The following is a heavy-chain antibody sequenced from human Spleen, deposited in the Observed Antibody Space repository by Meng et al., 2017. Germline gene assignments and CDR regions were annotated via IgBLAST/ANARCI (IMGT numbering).Heavy chain of an antibody. Sequence: GESLKISCAASGLTFSDYYMTWIRQAPGKGLEWVSYISSSASVTYYADSVKGRFTISRDNAKNSLYLQMSSLRVEDTAVYYCASGYSGYGYSDYWGQGTLVTVSS. V-gene: IGHV3-11*04. J-gene: IGHJ4*02. CDR1: GLTFSDYY. D-gene: IGHD5-12*01. CDR3: ASGYSGYGYSDY. CDR2: ISSSASVT.